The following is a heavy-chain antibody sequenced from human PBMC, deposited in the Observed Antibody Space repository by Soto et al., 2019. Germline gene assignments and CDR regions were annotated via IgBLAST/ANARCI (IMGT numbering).Heavy chain of an antibody. J-gene: IGHJ6*02. Sequence: ASVKVSCKASGFTFTSSAVQWVRQARGQRLEWIGWIVVGSGNTNYAQKFQERATITRDMSTSTAYMELSSLRSEDTAVYYCAAPTSSWGDYYYYYGMDVWGQGTTVTVPS. CDR1: GFTFTSSA. CDR3: AAPTSSWGDYYYYYGMDV. D-gene: IGHD6-13*01. CDR2: IVVGSGNT. V-gene: IGHV1-58*01.